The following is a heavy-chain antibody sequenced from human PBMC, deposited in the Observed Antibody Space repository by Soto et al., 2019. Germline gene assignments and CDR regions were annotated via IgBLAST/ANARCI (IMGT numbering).Heavy chain of an antibody. J-gene: IGHJ4*02. Sequence: SETLSLTCTVSGGSISSSSYYWGCIRQPPGKGLEWIGSIYYSGSTYYNPSLKSRVTISVDTSKNQFSLKLSSVTAADTAVYYCARLMLGYCSSTSCSHHDYWGQGTLVTSPQ. D-gene: IGHD2-2*01. CDR1: GGSISSSSYY. CDR3: ARLMLGYCSSTSCSHHDY. V-gene: IGHV4-39*01. CDR2: IYYSGST.